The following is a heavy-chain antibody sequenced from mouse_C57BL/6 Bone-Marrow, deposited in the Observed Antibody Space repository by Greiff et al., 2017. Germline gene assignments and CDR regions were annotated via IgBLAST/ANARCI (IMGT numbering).Heavy chain of an antibody. CDR3: ARSYDYDDY. V-gene: IGHV14-3*01. CDR1: GFNIKNTH. D-gene: IGHD2-4*01. J-gene: IGHJ2*01. Sequence: SVAELVRPGASVKLSCTASGFNIKNTHMHWVKQRPEQGLEWIGRIDPANGNTNSAPKFQGKATITADTSSNTAYLQLSSLTSEDTAIYYCARSYDYDDYWGQGTTLTVSS. CDR2: IDPANGNT.